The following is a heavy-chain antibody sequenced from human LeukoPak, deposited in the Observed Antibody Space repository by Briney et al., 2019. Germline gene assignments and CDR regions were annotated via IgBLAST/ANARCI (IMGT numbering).Heavy chain of an antibody. CDR2: IWYDGSNK. CDR1: GFTFSSYG. J-gene: IGHJ4*02. V-gene: IGHV3-33*01. Sequence: PGGSLRLSCAASGFTFSSYGMHWVRQAPGKGLEWVAVIWYDGSNKYYADSVKGRFTISRDNSKNTLYLQMNSLRAEDTAVYYCARGQLNVDIVATIGYYFDYWGQGTLVTVSS. D-gene: IGHD5-12*01. CDR3: ARGQLNVDIVATIGYYFDY.